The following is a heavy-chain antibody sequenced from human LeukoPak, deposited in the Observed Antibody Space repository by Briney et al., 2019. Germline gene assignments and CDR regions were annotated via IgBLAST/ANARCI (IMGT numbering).Heavy chain of an antibody. CDR1: GFTFSSYE. J-gene: IGHJ4*02. D-gene: IGHD3-10*01. Sequence: GGSLRLSCAASGFTFSSYEMNWVRQAPGKGLEWVSYISSSGSTIYYADSVKGRFTISRDNAKNSLYLQMNSLRAEDTAVYYCARDSSWGSGIYRFDYWGQGTLVTVSS. CDR3: ARDSSWGSGIYRFDY. CDR2: ISSSGSTI. V-gene: IGHV3-48*03.